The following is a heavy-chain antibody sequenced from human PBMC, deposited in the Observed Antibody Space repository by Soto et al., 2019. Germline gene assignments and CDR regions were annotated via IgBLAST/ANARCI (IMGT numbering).Heavy chain of an antibody. V-gene: IGHV1-18*01. Sequence: QVHLVQSGAEVKKPGASVKVSCKGSGYIFTTYGITWVRQAPGQGLEWMGWISAHNGNTNYAQKLQGRVTVTRDTSTSTAYMELRNGRCDDTAVYYCARGRYGDYWGQGALVTVSS. D-gene: IGHD1-1*01. CDR1: GYIFTTYG. CDR3: ARGRYGDY. J-gene: IGHJ4*02. CDR2: ISAHNGNT.